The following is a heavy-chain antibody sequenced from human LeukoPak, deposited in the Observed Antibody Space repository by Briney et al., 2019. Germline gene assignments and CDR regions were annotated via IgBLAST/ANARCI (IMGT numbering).Heavy chain of an antibody. J-gene: IGHJ3*02. D-gene: IGHD6-19*01. CDR2: INHSGST. Sequence: SETLSLTCAVYGGSFSGYYWSWIRQPPGKGLEWIGEINHSGSTNYNPSLKSRVTISADTSKNQFSLKLSSVTAADTAVYYCARGRSSGWLDAFDIWGQGTMVTVSS. CDR1: GGSFSGYY. V-gene: IGHV4-34*01. CDR3: ARGRSSGWLDAFDI.